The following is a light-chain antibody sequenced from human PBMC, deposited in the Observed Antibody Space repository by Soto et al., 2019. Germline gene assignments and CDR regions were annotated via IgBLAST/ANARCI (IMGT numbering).Light chain of an antibody. CDR2: GAS. Sequence: DIQLTQSPSFLSASVGDRVTITCRASQGISSYLAWYQQKPGKGPKLLIYGASTLQSGVPSRFSGSGSGTEFTLTISSLQPEDFATYYCQQLNSYPITFGQGTRLEIK. CDR3: QQLNSYPIT. J-gene: IGKJ5*01. V-gene: IGKV1-9*01. CDR1: QGISSY.